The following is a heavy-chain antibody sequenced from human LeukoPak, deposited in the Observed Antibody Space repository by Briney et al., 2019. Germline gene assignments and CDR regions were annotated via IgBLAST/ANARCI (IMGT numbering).Heavy chain of an antibody. J-gene: IGHJ5*02. D-gene: IGHD5-24*01. CDR1: GFTFSSYA. CDR3: ARVGRRWLQLSSGWFDP. CDR2: TSYDGSNK. V-gene: IGHV3-30*04. Sequence: GGSLRLSCAASGFTFSSYAMHWVRQAPGKGLEWVAVTSYDGSNKYYADSVKGRFTISRDNSKNTLYLQMNSLRAEDTAVYYCARVGRRWLQLSSGWFDPWGQGTLVTVSS.